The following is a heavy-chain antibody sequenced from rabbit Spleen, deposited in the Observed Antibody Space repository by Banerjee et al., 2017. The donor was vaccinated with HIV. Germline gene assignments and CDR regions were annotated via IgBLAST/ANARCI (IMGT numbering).Heavy chain of an antibody. J-gene: IGHJ4*01. D-gene: IGHD8-1*01. CDR3: ARSAGNSDYRHKW. CDR1: GFDFSSYG. Sequence: QEQLVESGGGLVQPGGSLTLSCKASGFDFSSYGVSWVRQAPGKGLEWIACINAATGKPVYATWAKGRFTIARTSSTTVTLQMTSLTVADTATHFCARSAGNSDYRHKWWGPGTLGTV. CDR2: INAATGKP. V-gene: IGHV1S45*01.